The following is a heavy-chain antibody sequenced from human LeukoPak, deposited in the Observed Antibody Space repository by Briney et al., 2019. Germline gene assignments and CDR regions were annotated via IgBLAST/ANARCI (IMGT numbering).Heavy chain of an antibody. CDR1: GFTFSSYW. CDR3: ANNYDFWSGYPDY. J-gene: IGHJ4*02. V-gene: IGHV3-74*01. Sequence: GGSLRLSCAASGFTFSSYWMHWVRQAPGKGLVWVSRISTDGSSTTYADSVKGRFTISRDNSKNTLYLQMNSLRAEDTAVYYCANNYDFWSGYPDYWGQGTLVTVSS. D-gene: IGHD3-3*01. CDR2: ISTDGSST.